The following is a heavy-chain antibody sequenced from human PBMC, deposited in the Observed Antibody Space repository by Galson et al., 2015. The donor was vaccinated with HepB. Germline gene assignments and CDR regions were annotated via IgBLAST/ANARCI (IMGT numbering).Heavy chain of an antibody. V-gene: IGHV4-61*05. CDR3: ARLCSSANCYLYAFDV. CDR2: ISDSGTT. Sequence: ETLSLTCTVSGGSISSSSYYWGWLRQPPGKGLEWIGYISDSGTTDYSPSLRSRVTMSVDRSKKQFSLKLSSVTAADTAVYYCARLCSSANCYLYAFDVWGQGTMVTVSS. CDR1: GGSISSSSYY. J-gene: IGHJ3*01. D-gene: IGHD2-2*01.